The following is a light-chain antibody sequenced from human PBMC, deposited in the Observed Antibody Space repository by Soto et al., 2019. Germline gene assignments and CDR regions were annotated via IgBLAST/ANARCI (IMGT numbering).Light chain of an antibody. J-gene: IGKJ1*01. Sequence: EIVLTQSPATLSLSPGDRATLSCRASHSVGGLLAWYQQKPGQAPRLLFYFASNRATGIPDRFSGSGSGTDFTLTIDSLEPEDFVLFYCQQRSSWPWTFGQGTRVEVK. CDR3: QQRSSWPWT. CDR1: HSVGGL. CDR2: FAS. V-gene: IGKV3-11*01.